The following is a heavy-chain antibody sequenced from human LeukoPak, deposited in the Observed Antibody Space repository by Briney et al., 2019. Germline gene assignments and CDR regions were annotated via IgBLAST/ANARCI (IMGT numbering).Heavy chain of an antibody. Sequence: PGGSLRLSCAASGFTFDDYAMHWVRQAPGKGLEWVSGISWNSGSIGYADSVKGRFTISRDNAKSSLYLQMNSLRAEDTALYYCAKGIYADYYYYGMDVWGQGTTVTVSS. J-gene: IGHJ6*02. CDR1: GFTFDDYA. V-gene: IGHV3-9*01. D-gene: IGHD2/OR15-2a*01. CDR2: ISWNSGSI. CDR3: AKGIYADYYYYGMDV.